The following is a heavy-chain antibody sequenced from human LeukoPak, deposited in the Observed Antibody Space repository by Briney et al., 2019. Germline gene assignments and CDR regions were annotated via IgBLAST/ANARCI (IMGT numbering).Heavy chain of an antibody. Sequence: GGSLRLSCAASGFTFSSYSMNWVRQAPGKGLEWVSSISSSSSYIYYADSVKGRFTISRDNAKNSLYLQMNSLRAEDTAVYYCARVSYDFWSGYHTSEFDYWGQGTLVTVSS. J-gene: IGHJ4*02. D-gene: IGHD3-3*01. CDR3: ARVSYDFWSGYHTSEFDY. V-gene: IGHV3-21*04. CDR2: ISSSSSYI. CDR1: GFTFSSYS.